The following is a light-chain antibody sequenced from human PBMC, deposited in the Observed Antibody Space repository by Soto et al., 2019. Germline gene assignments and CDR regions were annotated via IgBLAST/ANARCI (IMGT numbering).Light chain of an antibody. CDR3: QQYNTYSGYT. CDR1: QSISSW. CDR2: DAS. J-gene: IGKJ2*01. V-gene: IGKV1-5*01. Sequence: DIQMTQSPSTLSASVGDRVTITCRASQSISSWLAWYQQKPGKAPKLLIYDASNLESGVPSRFSGSGSGTEFTLTISSLQPDDFATYYCQQYNTYSGYTFGQGTKVDI.